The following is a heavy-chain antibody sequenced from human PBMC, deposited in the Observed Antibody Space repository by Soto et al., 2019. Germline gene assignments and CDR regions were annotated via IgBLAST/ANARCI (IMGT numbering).Heavy chain of an antibody. J-gene: IGHJ6*02. V-gene: IGHV1-69*01. Sequence: QVQLVQSGAEVKKPGSSVKVSCKASGGTFGSYAISWVRQAPGQGLEWMGGIIPIPGTANYAQKFQGRVTIAADESTRTAYMELSSLRSEDTAVYYCARSQGSSTSVELYYYYYYGMDVWGQGTTVTVSS. CDR3: ARSQGSSTSVELYYYYYYGMDV. CDR2: IIPIPGTA. CDR1: GGTFGSYA. D-gene: IGHD2-2*01.